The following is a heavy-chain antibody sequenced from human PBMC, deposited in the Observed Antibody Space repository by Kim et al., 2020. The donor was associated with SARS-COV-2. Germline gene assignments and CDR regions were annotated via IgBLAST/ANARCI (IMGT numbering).Heavy chain of an antibody. CDR2: IGTAGDT. V-gene: IGHV3-13*04. D-gene: IGHD3-16*01. CDR1: GFTFSSYD. CDR3: ARRRLGGDAFDI. Sequence: GGSLRLSCAASGFTFSSYDMHWVRQATGKGLEWVSAIGTAGDTYYPGSVKGRFTISREDAKNSLYLQMNSLRAGDTAVYYCARRRLGGDAFDIWGQGTMVTVSS. J-gene: IGHJ3*02.